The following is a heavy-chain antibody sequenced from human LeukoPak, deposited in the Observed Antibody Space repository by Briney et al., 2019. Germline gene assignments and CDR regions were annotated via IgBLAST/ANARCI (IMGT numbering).Heavy chain of an antibody. D-gene: IGHD2-2*01. CDR2: ISGSGGST. V-gene: IGHV3-23*01. CDR3: AKGPSYQLLHGLLYYFDY. CDR1: GFTFSSYA. Sequence: GGSLRLSCAASGFTFSSYAMSWVRQAPGKGLEWVSAISGSGGSTYYADSVKGRFTISRDNSKNTLYLQMNSLRAEDTAVYYCAKGPSYQLLHGLLYYFDYWGQGTLVTVSS. J-gene: IGHJ4*02.